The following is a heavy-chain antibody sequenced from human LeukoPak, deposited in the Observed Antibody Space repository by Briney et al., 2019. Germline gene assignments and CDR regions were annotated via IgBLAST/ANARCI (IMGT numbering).Heavy chain of an antibody. J-gene: IGHJ4*02. CDR3: AKSPHPWYSSGWYYFDY. CDR2: IRYDGSNK. D-gene: IGHD6-19*01. Sequence: GGSLRLPCAASGFTFSSYGMHWVRQAPGKGLEWVAFIRYDGSNKYYADSVKGRFTISRDNSKNTLYLQMNSLRAEDTAVYYCAKSPHPWYSSGWYYFDYWGQGTLVTVSS. CDR1: GFTFSSYG. V-gene: IGHV3-30*02.